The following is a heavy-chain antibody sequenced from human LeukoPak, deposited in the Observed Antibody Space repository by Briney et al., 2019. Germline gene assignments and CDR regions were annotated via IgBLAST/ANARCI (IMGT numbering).Heavy chain of an antibody. CDR1: GGSISSGGYY. CDR3: ARYNGDYSN. Sequence: SETLSLTCTVSGGSISSGGYYWSWIRQPAGKGLEWIGRIYTSGSTNYNPSLKSRVTISVDTSKNQFSLKLSSVTAADTAVYYCARYNGDYSNWGQGTLVTVSS. V-gene: IGHV4-61*02. CDR2: IYTSGST. J-gene: IGHJ4*02. D-gene: IGHD4-17*01.